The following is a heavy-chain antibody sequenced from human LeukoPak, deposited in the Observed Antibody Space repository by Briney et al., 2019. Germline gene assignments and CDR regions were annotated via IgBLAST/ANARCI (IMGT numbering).Heavy chain of an antibody. V-gene: IGHV4-39*01. CDR1: GGSISSSLYY. Sequence: SETLSLTRNVSGGSISSSLYYWGWIRQPPGKGLEWIGSISHTGNTHHNASLKSRVTMSVDTSQNQFSLKVRSVTAADTAVYYCAREQNDNPGDTTVITLDSWGQGTLGNVSS. CDR3: AREQNDNPGDTTVITLDS. J-gene: IGHJ5*01. D-gene: IGHD5-18*01. CDR2: ISHTGNT.